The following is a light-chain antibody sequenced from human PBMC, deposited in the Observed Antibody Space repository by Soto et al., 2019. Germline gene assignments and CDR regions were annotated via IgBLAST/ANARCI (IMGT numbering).Light chain of an antibody. CDR1: QSVDSTY. CDR2: GAS. V-gene: IGKV3-20*01. Sequence: EIVLTQSPGTLSLSPGERATLSCRASQSVDSTYLAWYQQKPGQAPRLLIYGASSRATGIPDRFSGSGSGTDFTLIISRLEPEDFAVYYCQQYGRSPRTFGQGTRVEI. J-gene: IGKJ1*01. CDR3: QQYGRSPRT.